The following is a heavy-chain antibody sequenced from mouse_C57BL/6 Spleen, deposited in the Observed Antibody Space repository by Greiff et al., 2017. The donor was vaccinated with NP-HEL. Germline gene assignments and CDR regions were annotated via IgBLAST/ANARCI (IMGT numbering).Heavy chain of an antibody. CDR3: ARVAEGFAY. CDR1: GFTFSSYA. Sequence: DVMLVESGGGLVKPGGSLKLSCAASGFTFSSYAMSWVRQTPEKRLEWVATISDGGSYTYYPDNVKGRFTISRDNAKNNLYLQRSHLKSEDTAMYYCARVAEGFAYWGQGTLVTVSA. CDR2: ISDGGSYT. D-gene: IGHD1-1*02. J-gene: IGHJ3*01. V-gene: IGHV5-4*03.